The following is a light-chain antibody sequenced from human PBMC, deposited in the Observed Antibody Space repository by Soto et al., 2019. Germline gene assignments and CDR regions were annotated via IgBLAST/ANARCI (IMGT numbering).Light chain of an antibody. J-gene: IGKJ4*01. CDR2: GVS. CDR1: QYINTR. Sequence: EIVLTQSPATLSSFPGDRVTLSCRASQYINTRLAWYQHRPGQAPRLLIYGVSTRATGVPARFSGSGSETDFSLTISSLQIEDFALYYCQQSNNWPPLTFGGGTKVDIK. CDR3: QQSNNWPPLT. V-gene: IGKV3-15*01.